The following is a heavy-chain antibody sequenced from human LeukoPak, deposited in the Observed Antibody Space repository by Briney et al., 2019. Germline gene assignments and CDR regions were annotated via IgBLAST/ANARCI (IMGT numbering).Heavy chain of an antibody. CDR2: IYTSGST. J-gene: IGHJ6*03. D-gene: IGHD3-22*01. V-gene: IGHV4-4*07. CDR3: ARDHQYYDSSGHYVFLYSSMAV. CDR1: GGSISSYY. Sequence: SETLSLTCTVSGGSISSYYWSWIRQPAGKGLEWIGRIYTSGSTNYNPSLKSRVTMSVDTSKNQFSLKLSSVTAADTAVSYCARDHQYYDSSGHYVFLYSSMAVWGKGPRSPSP.